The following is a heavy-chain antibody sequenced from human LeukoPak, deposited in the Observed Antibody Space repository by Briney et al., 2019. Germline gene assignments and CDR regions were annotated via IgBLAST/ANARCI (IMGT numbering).Heavy chain of an antibody. J-gene: IGHJ3*02. CDR3: AREVRGGGVTVLGRYDTFDI. D-gene: IGHD3-16*01. V-gene: IGHV4-61*08. CDR2: IYYSGNT. CDR1: GGSLSSGAYC. Sequence: SETLSLTCTVSGGSLSSGAYCWSWIRQHPGKGLEWIGYIYYSGNTNYNPSLKSRVTISVDTSKNQFSLKLSSVTAADTAVYYCAREVRGGGVTVLGRYDTFDIWGQGTMVTVSS.